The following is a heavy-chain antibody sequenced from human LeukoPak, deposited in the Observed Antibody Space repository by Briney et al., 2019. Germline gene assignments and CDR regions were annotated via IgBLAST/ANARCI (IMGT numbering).Heavy chain of an antibody. CDR3: ARQGGGYYDFFDP. D-gene: IGHD3-22*01. CDR1: GASISGYY. Sequence: PSETLSLTCAVSGASISGYYWTWIRQPLGKGLEWIGYIYTSGSTNYNPSLKSRVTISLDTSKNQFSLKLTSVTAADTAVYFCARQGGGYYDFFDPWGQGTVVTVSS. V-gene: IGHV4-59*08. J-gene: IGHJ5*02. CDR2: IYTSGST.